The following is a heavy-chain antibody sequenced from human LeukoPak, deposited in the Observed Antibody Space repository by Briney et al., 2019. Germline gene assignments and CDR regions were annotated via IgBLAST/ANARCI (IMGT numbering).Heavy chain of an antibody. D-gene: IGHD4-17*01. J-gene: IGHJ4*02. CDR3: ARDQTYGDYGGIPDY. CDR1: GYTFTSYF. V-gene: IGHV1-46*01. CDR2: INPSGGST. Sequence: ASVKVSCKASGYTFTSYFMHWVRQAPGQGLEWMGIINPSGGSTSYAQKFQGRVTLTRDTSTSTVYMELSSLRSEDAAVYYCARDQTYGDYGGIPDYWGQGTLVTVSS.